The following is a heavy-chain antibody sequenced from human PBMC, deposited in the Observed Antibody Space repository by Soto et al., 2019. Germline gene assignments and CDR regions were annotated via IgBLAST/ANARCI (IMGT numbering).Heavy chain of an antibody. J-gene: IGHJ4*02. CDR3: ASIPAPIYYYDSSGYYYFDY. D-gene: IGHD3-22*01. Sequence: TSETLSLTCTVSGASISSGDYFWSWIRQSPGKGLQWIGYIYDSGSSYYNPSLKSRVTMSVDTSKNQFSLKLSSVTAEDTAVYYCASIPAPIYYYDSSGYYYFDYWGQGTLVTVS. CDR1: GASISSGDYF. CDR2: IYDSGSS. V-gene: IGHV4-30-4*01.